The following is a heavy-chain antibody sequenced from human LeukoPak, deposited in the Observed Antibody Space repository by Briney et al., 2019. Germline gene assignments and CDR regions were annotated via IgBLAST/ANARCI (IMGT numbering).Heavy chain of an antibody. CDR1: GFTFSNAW. CDR2: IKSKTDGGTT. J-gene: IGHJ1*01. V-gene: IGHV3-15*01. Sequence: GGSLRLSCAASGFTFSNAWRTWVRQAPGKGLEWVGRIKSKTDGGTTDYAAPVKGRFTISRDDSQNTLYLQMNSLKTEDTALYYCTSPPGNYYAWPYFQHWGEGTLVTVSS. D-gene: IGHD1-26*01. CDR3: TSPPGNYYAWPYFQH.